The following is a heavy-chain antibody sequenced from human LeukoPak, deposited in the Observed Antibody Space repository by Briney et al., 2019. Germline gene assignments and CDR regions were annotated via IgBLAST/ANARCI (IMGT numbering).Heavy chain of an antibody. CDR1: GFTFSNAW. CDR2: IKSKTDGGTT. Sequence: GGSLRLSCAASGFTFSNAWMSWVRQAPGKGLEWVGRIKSKTDGGTTDYAAPVKGRFTISRDDSKNTLYLQMSSLKTEDTAVYYCTTAVDCSSTSCYVPFDYWGQGTLVTVSS. CDR3: TTAVDCSSTSCYVPFDY. V-gene: IGHV3-15*01. D-gene: IGHD2-2*01. J-gene: IGHJ4*02.